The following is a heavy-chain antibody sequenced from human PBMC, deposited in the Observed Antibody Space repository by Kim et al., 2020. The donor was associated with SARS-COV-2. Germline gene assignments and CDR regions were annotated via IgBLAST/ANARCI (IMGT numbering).Heavy chain of an antibody. CDR1: GYSFTDYG. CDR3: ARKLRGGYSLDY. D-gene: IGHD2-15*01. CDR2: INTDTRKS. Sequence: ASVKVSCKASGYSFTDYGINWVRQAPGRGLQWMGWINTDTRKSTYAQAFTGRFVFSLDTSVSTAYLQISSLNTDETAVYYCARKLRGGYSLDYWGQGTLV. V-gene: IGHV7-4-1*02. J-gene: IGHJ4*02.